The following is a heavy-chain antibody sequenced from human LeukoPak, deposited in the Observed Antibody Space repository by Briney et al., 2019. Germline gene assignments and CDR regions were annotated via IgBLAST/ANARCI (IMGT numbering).Heavy chain of an antibody. CDR3: ARDYRYYDSSGYYSSDY. Sequence: PGGSLRLSCAASGFSFSIYGMNWVRQAPGKGLEWVSYISGNSKTIYYADSVKGRFTISRDNAKNSLYLQMNSLRDEDTAVYYCARDYRYYDSSGYYSSDYWGQGTLVTASS. D-gene: IGHD3-22*01. CDR1: GFSFSIYG. CDR2: ISGNSKTI. V-gene: IGHV3-48*02. J-gene: IGHJ4*02.